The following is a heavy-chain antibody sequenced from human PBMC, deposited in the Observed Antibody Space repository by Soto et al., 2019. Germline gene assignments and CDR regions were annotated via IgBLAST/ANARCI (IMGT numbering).Heavy chain of an antibody. J-gene: IGHJ4*02. CDR2: ISSSSSYI. CDR3: ARMMERITIFGVVGGY. V-gene: IGHV3-21*01. CDR1: GFTFSSYS. D-gene: IGHD3-3*01. Sequence: EVQLVESGGGLVKPGGSLRLSCAASGFTFSSYSMNWVRQAPGKGLEWVSSISSSSSYISYADSVKGRFTISRDNAKNSLYLQMNSLRGEDTAVYYCARMMERITIFGVVGGYWGQGTLVTVSS.